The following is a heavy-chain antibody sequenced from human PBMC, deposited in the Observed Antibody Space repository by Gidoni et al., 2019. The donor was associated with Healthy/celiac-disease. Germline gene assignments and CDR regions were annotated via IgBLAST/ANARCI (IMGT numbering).Heavy chain of an antibody. CDR3: AREATVSYYYYGMDV. Sequence: QVQLVESGGGVVQPGRSLRLSCAASGFTFISYGMHWVRQAPGKGLEWVAVIWYDGSNKYYADSVKGRFTISRDNSKNTLYLQMNSLRAEDTAVYYCAREATVSYYYYGMDVWGQGTTVTVSS. CDR1: GFTFISYG. V-gene: IGHV3-33*01. CDR2: IWYDGSNK. J-gene: IGHJ6*02. D-gene: IGHD4-4*01.